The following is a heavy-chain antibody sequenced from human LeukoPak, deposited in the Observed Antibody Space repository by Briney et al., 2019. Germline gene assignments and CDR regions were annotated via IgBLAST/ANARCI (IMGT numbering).Heavy chain of an antibody. V-gene: IGHV3-30*02. Sequence: GGSLRLSCAASGFTFSHYYMTWIRQAPGKGLEWVAYIQYDGSNEQYAHSVKGRFRISRDSSKNILYLQMNSLRAEDTAVYYCAKDRCSNGIGCYYYYMDVWGKGTTVTISS. CDR2: IQYDGSNE. D-gene: IGHD2-8*01. CDR3: AKDRCSNGIGCYYYYMDV. CDR1: GFTFSHYY. J-gene: IGHJ6*03.